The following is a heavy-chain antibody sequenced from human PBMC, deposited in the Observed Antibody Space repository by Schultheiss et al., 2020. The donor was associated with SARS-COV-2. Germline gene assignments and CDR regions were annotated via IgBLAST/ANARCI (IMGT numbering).Heavy chain of an antibody. Sequence: GESLKISCAASGFTFSSYSMNWVRQAPGKGLEWVAVISYDGSTEYYADSVKGRFTISRDNSKNTLYLQMNSLRAEDTAVYYCAKGAGWRNYYYYYGMDVCGQGTTVTVSS. V-gene: IGHV3-30*18. CDR2: ISYDGSTE. J-gene: IGHJ6*02. D-gene: IGHD6-19*01. CDR1: GFTFSSYS. CDR3: AKGAGWRNYYYYYGMDV.